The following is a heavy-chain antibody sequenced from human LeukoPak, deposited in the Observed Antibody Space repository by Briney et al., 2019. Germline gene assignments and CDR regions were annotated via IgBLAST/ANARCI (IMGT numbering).Heavy chain of an antibody. D-gene: IGHD4-23*01. CDR1: GGSIIDFY. Sequence: PSETLSLTCTVSGGSIIDFYWSWIRQPPGKGLEWIGNVFYSGSTNYNPSLKSRVTISVDTSKNQFSLKLSSVTAADTAVYYCARDPAGGGNYDYWGQGTLVTVSS. J-gene: IGHJ4*02. CDR2: VFYSGST. CDR3: ARDPAGGGNYDY. V-gene: IGHV4-59*01.